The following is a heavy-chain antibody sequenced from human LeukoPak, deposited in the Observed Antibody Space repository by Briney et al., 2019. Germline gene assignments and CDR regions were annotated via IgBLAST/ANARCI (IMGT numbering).Heavy chain of an antibody. Sequence: GGSLRLSCAASGFTFSSYEMNWVRQAPGKGLKWVSYISSSGSTIYYADSVKGRFTISRDNAKNSLYLQMNSLRAEDTAVYYCARGARPDSSSWYGQCWFDPWGQGTLVTVSS. CDR1: GFTFSSYE. J-gene: IGHJ5*02. D-gene: IGHD6-13*01. CDR3: ARGARPDSSSWYGQCWFDP. V-gene: IGHV3-48*03. CDR2: ISSSGSTI.